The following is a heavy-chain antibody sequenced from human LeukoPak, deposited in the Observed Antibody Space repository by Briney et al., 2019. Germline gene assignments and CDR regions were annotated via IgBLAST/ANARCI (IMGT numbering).Heavy chain of an antibody. CDR1: GYTFTSYD. V-gene: IGHV1-8*03. Sequence: ASVKVSCKASGYTFTSYDINWVRQATGQGLEWMGWMNPNSGNTGYAQKFQGRVTITRNTSISTAYMELSRLRSDDTAVYYCARVGITAAGNWVGGYYYYMNVWGKGTTVTVFS. J-gene: IGHJ6*03. CDR2: MNPNSGNT. D-gene: IGHD6-13*01. CDR3: ARVGITAAGNWVGGYYYYMNV.